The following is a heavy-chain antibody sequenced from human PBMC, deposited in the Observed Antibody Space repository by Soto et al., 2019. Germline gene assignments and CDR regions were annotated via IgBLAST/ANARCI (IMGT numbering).Heavy chain of an antibody. V-gene: IGHV4-31*03. CDR1: GDSISGGGYY. CDR3: ARDRLSVIVPVGMDV. Sequence: QVQLQESGPGLVKPSQTLSLTCTVSGDSISGGGYYWNWIRQHPEKGLEWIGYMQSRGRIFYNLYLKSRLTMSMDTSENRFSMNLTSVTAADTAVYYCARDRLSVIVPVGMDVWGQGTRVTVSS. CDR2: MQSRGRI. D-gene: IGHD2-21*01. J-gene: IGHJ6*02.